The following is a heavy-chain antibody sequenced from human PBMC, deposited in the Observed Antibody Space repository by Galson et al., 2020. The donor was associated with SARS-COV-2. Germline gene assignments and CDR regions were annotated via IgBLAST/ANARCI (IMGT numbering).Heavy chain of an antibody. CDR2: ISSSGSYI. Sequence: NSGGSLRLSCAASGFKFSDYFMSWVRQAPGKGLEWVSYISSSGSYINYVDSVKGRFTISRDNAKNSLNLQMNSLRVEDTAVYYCARVGDCSGGICYGAEYFQHWGQGTLGTVSS. J-gene: IGHJ1*01. CDR3: ARVGDCSGGICYGAEYFQH. D-gene: IGHD2-15*01. CDR1: GFKFSDYF. V-gene: IGHV3-11*04.